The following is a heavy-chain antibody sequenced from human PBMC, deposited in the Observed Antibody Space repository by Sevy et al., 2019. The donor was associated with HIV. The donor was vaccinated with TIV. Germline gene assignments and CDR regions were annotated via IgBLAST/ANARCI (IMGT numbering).Heavy chain of an antibody. V-gene: IGHV3-23*01. J-gene: IGHJ3*02. CDR2: IYGTAGVT. CDR3: AGGRYDSSGSFDAFDI. Sequence: GGSLRLSCAASGITFSSYAMNWVRQAPGKGLELVSTIYGTAGVTYYADSVKGRFTISRDNSKNTLFLQMNSLRAEDTAIYYCAGGRYDSSGSFDAFDIWGQGTMVTVSS. CDR1: GITFSSYA. D-gene: IGHD3-22*01.